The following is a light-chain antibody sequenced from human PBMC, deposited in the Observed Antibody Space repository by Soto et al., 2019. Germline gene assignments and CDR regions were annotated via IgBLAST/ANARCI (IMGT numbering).Light chain of an antibody. Sequence: EIVLTQSPGTLSLSPGKRATLSCRASQSISSSYLAWYQQRPGQAPRLLIYGASSRATGIPDRFSGSGSGTEFTLTISGLEPEDSAVYYCQQYGSSPFYTFGQGTRLEI. CDR2: GAS. V-gene: IGKV3-20*01. CDR1: QSISSSY. J-gene: IGKJ2*01. CDR3: QQYGSSPFYT.